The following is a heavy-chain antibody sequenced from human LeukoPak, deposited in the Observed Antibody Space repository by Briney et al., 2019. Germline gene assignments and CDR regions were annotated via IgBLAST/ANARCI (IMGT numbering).Heavy chain of an antibody. CDR2: IYYSGST. V-gene: IGHV4-59*01. CDR1: GGSISSYY. Sequence: SETLSLTCTVPGGSISSYYWSWIRQPPGKGLEWIGYIYYSGSTNYNPSLKSRVTISVDTSKNQFSLKLSSVTAADTAVYYCARGRSYSGSLLGAFDIWGQGTMVTVSS. D-gene: IGHD5-12*01. J-gene: IGHJ3*02. CDR3: ARGRSYSGSLLGAFDI.